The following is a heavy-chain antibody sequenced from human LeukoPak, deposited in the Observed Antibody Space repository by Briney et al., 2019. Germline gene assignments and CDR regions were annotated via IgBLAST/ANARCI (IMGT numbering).Heavy chain of an antibody. CDR1: GFTVSSNY. D-gene: IGHD6-19*01. V-gene: IGHV3-48*03. CDR2: ISESGSPI. Sequence: PGGSLRLSCAASGFTVSSNYMTWVRQAPGKGLEWVSYISESGSPIYNADSVKGRFTISRDNSKNSLYLQMNSLRAEDTAVYYCARAFSQGIAVAPTSYDYWGQGTLVTVSS. J-gene: IGHJ4*02. CDR3: ARAFSQGIAVAPTSYDY.